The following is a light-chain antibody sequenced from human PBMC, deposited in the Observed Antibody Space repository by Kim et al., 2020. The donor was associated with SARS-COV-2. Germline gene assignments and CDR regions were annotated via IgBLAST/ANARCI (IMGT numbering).Light chain of an antibody. CDR3: KQYSNWPRT. J-gene: IGKJ1*01. CDR2: GTS. V-gene: IGKV3-15*01. CDR1: RSVSNN. Sequence: VSPEERAALACSASRSVSNNITWYQQRHGQAPRLLIYGTSTSATGMPARFSGSGSGTEFTLTISSLQSEDFADYYCKQYSNWPRTFGQGTKVDIK.